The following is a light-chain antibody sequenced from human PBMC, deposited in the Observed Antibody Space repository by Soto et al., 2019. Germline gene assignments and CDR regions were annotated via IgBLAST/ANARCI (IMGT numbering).Light chain of an antibody. J-gene: IGKJ2*01. CDR2: DAS. CDR1: QSVGSN. CDR3: QQYNNWPYT. Sequence: EIVLTHSPATLSVSPGERATLSCRASQSVGSNLAWYQQRPGQPPRLLIYDASTRATDIPARFSGGGSGTEFTLTISSLQSEDFAVYSCQQYNNWPYTFGQGTKLQIK. V-gene: IGKV3-15*01.